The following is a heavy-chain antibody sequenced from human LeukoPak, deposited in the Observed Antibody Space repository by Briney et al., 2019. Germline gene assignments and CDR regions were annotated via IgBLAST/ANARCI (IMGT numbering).Heavy chain of an antibody. CDR3: ARGYYDSSGYDFDAFDI. D-gene: IGHD3-22*01. Sequence: ASVKVSCKASGYTFTGYYMHWVRQAPGQGLEWMGWINPNSGGTNYAQKFQGRVTVTRDTSISTAYMELSRLRSDDTAVYYCARGYYDSSGYDFDAFDIWGQGTMVTVSS. CDR2: INPNSGGT. V-gene: IGHV1-2*02. CDR1: GYTFTGYY. J-gene: IGHJ3*02.